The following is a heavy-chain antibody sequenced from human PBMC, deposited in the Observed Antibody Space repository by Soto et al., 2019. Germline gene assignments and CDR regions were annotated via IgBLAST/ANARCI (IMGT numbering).Heavy chain of an antibody. J-gene: IGHJ2*01. Sequence: QGQLVQSGAEVRKPGASVKVSCQASGYIFNNYGLSGVRQVPGQGIEWVGWIGPSIGKLDYVQQFRDRVTMTADPSTNTADMEPRSLTSDDSAFYYCARCDCSVGSCFTWWHFDLWGRGTLVTVSS. D-gene: IGHD2-21*02. CDR1: GYIFNNYG. CDR2: IGPSIGKL. CDR3: ARCDCSVGSCFTWWHFDL. V-gene: IGHV1-18*01.